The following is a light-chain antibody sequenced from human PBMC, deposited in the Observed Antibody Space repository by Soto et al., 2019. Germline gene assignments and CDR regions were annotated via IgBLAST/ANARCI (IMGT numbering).Light chain of an antibody. V-gene: IGKV3-15*01. J-gene: IGKJ1*01. CDR1: ASVSSN. CDR2: GAS. Sequence: ETMVNNTRSTVCGSRRERATLSWRDSASVSSNLAWYQQQPGQAPRLLIYGASSRATGIPARFCCSGCGTETTLISSLRISEDFVVYYRKERGKLPSTCGQGTKVDIK. CDR3: KERGKLPST.